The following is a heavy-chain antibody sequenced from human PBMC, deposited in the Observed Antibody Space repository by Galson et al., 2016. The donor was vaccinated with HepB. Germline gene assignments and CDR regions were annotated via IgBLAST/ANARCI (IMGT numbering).Heavy chain of an antibody. CDR1: GFTFSSFS. D-gene: IGHD1-14*01. Sequence: SLRLSCAVSGFTFSSFSMNWVRQAPGKGLEWISYISTSSSTIYYADSVKGRFTISRDNAKNSLYLQMNSLRDEDTAIYFCARDGNHGYDMDYWGQGTLVTVSS. V-gene: IGHV3-48*02. J-gene: IGHJ4*02. CDR2: ISTSSSTI. CDR3: ARDGNHGYDMDY.